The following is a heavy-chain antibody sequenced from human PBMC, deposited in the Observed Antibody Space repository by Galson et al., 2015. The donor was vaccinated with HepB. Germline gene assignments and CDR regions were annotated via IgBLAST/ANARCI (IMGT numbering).Heavy chain of an antibody. CDR1: GGTFSSYA. CDR2: IIPILGIA. CDR3: ARRGGAAAGTTVEYYYYYMDV. D-gene: IGHD6-13*01. V-gene: IGHV1-69*04. J-gene: IGHJ6*03. Sequence: SVKVSCKASGGTFSSYAISWVRQAPGQGLEWMGRIIPILGIANYAQKFQGRVMITADKSTSTAYMELSSLRSEDTAVYYCARRGGAAAGTTVEYYYYYMDVWGKGTTVTVSS.